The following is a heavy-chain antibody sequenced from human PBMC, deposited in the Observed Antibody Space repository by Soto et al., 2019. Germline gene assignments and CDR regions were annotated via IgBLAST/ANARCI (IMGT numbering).Heavy chain of an antibody. CDR2: ISGSGGST. CDR3: AKDPLMITFGGVKRPNWFDP. V-gene: IGHV3-23*01. J-gene: IGHJ5*02. CDR1: GFTFSSYA. Sequence: GESLKISCAASGFTFSSYAMSWVRQAPGKGLEWVSAISGSGGSTYYADSVKGRFTISRDNSKNTLYLQMNSLRAEDTAVYYCAKDPLMITFGGVKRPNWFDPWGQGTLVTVSS. D-gene: IGHD3-16*01.